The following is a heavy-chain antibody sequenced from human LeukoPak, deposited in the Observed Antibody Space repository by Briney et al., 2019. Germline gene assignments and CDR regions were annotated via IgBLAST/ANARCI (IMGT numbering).Heavy chain of an antibody. CDR1: GYTFTMFG. J-gene: IGHJ4*02. CDR3: ARTSLSACDY. CDR2: INVGNGNT. D-gene: IGHD3-16*02. V-gene: IGHV1-3*01. Sequence: ASVTVSFTASGYTFTMFGIHWVRQAPGQRPEWMGWINVGNGNTKYSQKFQDRVTIARETSASTAYMELNSLTFEDTAVYYCARTSLSACDYWGQGTLVTVSS.